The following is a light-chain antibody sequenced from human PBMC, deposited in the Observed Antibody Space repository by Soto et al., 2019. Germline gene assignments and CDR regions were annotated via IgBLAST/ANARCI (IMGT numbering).Light chain of an antibody. Sequence: EIVLTQSPATLSLSPGERATLSCRASQSVSSYLAWYQQKPGQAPRLLIYDASNRATGIPARFSGSGSGTDFTLTVSSLQSEDSAVFYCQQYNSWVTFGGGTKVEI. J-gene: IGKJ4*01. CDR1: QSVSSY. CDR3: QQYNSWVT. V-gene: IGKV3-11*01. CDR2: DAS.